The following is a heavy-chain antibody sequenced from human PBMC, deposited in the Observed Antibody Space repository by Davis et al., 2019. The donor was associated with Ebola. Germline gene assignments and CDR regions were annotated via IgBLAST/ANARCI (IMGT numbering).Heavy chain of an antibody. CDR1: GFSLSNPRII. D-gene: IGHD3-3*01. V-gene: IGHV2-26*01. J-gene: IGHJ6*02. Sequence: SGPTLVKPTETLTLTCTVSGFSLSNPRIIVSWIRQPPGRALEWLAHIFSNDEKSYSTSLKNRLTISKDTSKSQVVLTMTNLDPVDTATYYCARIWDFWSGPNSFTMDVWGQGTTVTVSS. CDR2: IFSNDEK. CDR3: ARIWDFWSGPNSFTMDV.